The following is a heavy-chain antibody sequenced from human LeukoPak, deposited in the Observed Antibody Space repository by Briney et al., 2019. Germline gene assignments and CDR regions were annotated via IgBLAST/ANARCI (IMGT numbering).Heavy chain of an antibody. CDR2: ITPNSGGT. Sequence: GASVKVSRKASGDTFTAYYMHWVRQAPGQGLEWMGWITPNSGGTNYAQKFQGRVTMTRDTSISTAYMELSRLRSHDTAVYYCARGAHYHDSSEGYDYWGQGTLVTVSS. CDR3: ARGAHYHDSSEGYDY. D-gene: IGHD3-22*01. CDR1: GDTFTAYY. J-gene: IGHJ4*02. V-gene: IGHV1-2*02.